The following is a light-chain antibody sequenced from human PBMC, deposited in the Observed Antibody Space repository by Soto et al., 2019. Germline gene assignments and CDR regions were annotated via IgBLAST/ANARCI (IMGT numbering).Light chain of an antibody. CDR1: STNIGTNS. CDR2: SNN. V-gene: IGLV1-44*01. CDR3: AGWDDSLNGRVV. J-gene: IGLJ7*01. Sequence: QSVLTQPPSASGTPGQRVTISCSGSSTNIGTNSVNWYQQLPGTAPKPLIYSNNQRPSGVPDRFSGSKSGTSASLAISGLQSEDEADYYCAGWDDSLNGRVVFGGGTQLTVL.